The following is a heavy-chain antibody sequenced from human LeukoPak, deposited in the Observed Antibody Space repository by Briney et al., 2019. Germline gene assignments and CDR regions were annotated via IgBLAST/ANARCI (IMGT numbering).Heavy chain of an antibody. V-gene: IGHV4-59*08. J-gene: IGHJ4*02. Sequence: SETLSLTCTVSGGSISSDYWSWIRQPPGKGLEWIGYIYYSGSTNYNPSLKSRVTISVDTSKNQFSLKLSSVTAADTAVYYCARSLSVVGGYIDYWGQGTLVTVSS. CDR1: GGSISSDY. CDR3: ARSLSVVGGYIDY. D-gene: IGHD2-15*01. CDR2: IYYSGST.